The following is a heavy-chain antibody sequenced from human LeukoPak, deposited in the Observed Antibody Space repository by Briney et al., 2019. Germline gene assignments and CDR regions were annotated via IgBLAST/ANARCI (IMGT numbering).Heavy chain of an antibody. CDR2: ISGSGGST. V-gene: IGHV3-23*01. Sequence: GGSLRLSCTASGFTFSNYAMSWVRQAPGKGLEWVSAISGSGGSTYYADSVKGRFTISRDNSKNTLYLQMNSLRAEDTAVYYCAKDRRSSGWEIDYWGQGTLVTVSS. J-gene: IGHJ4*02. CDR1: GFTFSNYA. CDR3: AKDRRSSGWEIDY. D-gene: IGHD6-19*01.